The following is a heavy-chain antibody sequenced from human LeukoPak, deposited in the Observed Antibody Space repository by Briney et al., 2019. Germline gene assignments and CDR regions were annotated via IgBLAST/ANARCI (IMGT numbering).Heavy chain of an antibody. CDR3: GKAGEATKCFTY. CDR2: INHSGST. D-gene: IGHD1-26*01. V-gene: IGHV4-34*01. CDR1: GGSFSGYY. J-gene: IGHJ4*02. Sequence: SETLSLTCAVYGGSFSGYYWSWIRQPPGKGLEWIGEINHSGSTNYNPSLKSRVTISVDTSKNQFSLKLSSVTAADTAVYYCGKAGEATKCFTYWGQETLVTVSS.